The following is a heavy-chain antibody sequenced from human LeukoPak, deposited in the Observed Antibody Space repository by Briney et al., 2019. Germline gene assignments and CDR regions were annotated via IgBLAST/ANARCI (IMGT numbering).Heavy chain of an antibody. CDR3: AKGRAGEVVAAFSY. CDR2: ISGSGAST. J-gene: IGHJ4*02. D-gene: IGHD2-15*01. V-gene: IGHV3-23*01. CDR1: GFTFSSYA. Sequence: PGGSLRLSCAASGFTFSSYAMSWVRQAPGKGLEWVSAISGSGASTYYADSVKGRFTISRDNSKNTLYLQMNSLRAEDTAVYYCAKGRAGEVVAAFSYWGQGTVVTVSS.